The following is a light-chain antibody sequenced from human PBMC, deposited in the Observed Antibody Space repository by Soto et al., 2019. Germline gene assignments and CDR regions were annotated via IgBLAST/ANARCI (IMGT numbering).Light chain of an antibody. CDR3: CSFTTTSTWL. CDR2: EVN. Sequence: QSALTQPRSVSGSPGQSVTISCTGTSSDVGGYNYVSWYQHHPGKVPKLIIYEVNNRPSGVSTRFSGSKSGKTASLTISGLQAEDEADYYCCSFTTTSTWLFGGGTKVTVL. J-gene: IGLJ3*02. V-gene: IGLV2-14*01. CDR1: SSDVGGYNY.